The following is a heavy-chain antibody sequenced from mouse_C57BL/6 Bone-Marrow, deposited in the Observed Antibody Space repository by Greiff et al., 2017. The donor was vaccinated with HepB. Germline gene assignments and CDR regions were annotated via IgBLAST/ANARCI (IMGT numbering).Heavy chain of an antibody. CDR2: ISSGSSTI. Sequence: EVQGVESGGGLVKPGGSLKLSCAASGFTFSDYGMHWVRQAPEKGLEWVAYISSGSSTIYSAATVKGRFTISRDNAKNTLFLQMTRLRSEDTAMYYCARERTPEGAMDYWGQGTSVTVSS. CDR3: ARERTPEGAMDY. D-gene: IGHD3-3*01. CDR1: GFTFSDYG. V-gene: IGHV5-17*01. J-gene: IGHJ4*01.